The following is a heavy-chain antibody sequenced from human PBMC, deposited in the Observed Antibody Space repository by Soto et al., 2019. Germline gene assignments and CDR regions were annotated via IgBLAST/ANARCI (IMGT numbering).Heavy chain of an antibody. CDR1: GFTFSSYW. V-gene: IGHV3-74*01. CDR2: INSDGSST. D-gene: IGHD4-17*01. Sequence: EVQLVESGGGLVQPGGSLRLSCAASGFTFSSYWMHWVRQAPGKGLVWVSRINSDGSSTSYADSVKGRFTISRDNAKXXXXXXXXXXXXXXXXXXXXXXXXXXTVTSWGQGTLVTVSS. J-gene: IGHJ4*02. CDR3: XXXXXXTVTS.